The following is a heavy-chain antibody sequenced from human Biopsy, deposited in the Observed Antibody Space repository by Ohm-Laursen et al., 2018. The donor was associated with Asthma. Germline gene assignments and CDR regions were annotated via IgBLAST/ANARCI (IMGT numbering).Heavy chain of an antibody. CDR2: VSSDGHNK. V-gene: IGHV3-30*03. J-gene: IGHJ3*02. CDR1: GFIFSQCG. CDR3: ARQSGQEYGDSIPFDT. Sequence: SLRLSCAAPGFIFSQCGMHWVRQGPGKGLEWVALVSSDGHNKYYEDSVKGRFTISRDNSRNRLYLQINSLTVEDSAVYFCARQSGQEYGDSIPFDTWGQGTKVAVSS. D-gene: IGHD3-22*01.